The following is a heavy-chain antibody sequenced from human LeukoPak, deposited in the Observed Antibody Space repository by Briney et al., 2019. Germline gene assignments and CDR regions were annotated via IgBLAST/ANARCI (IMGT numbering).Heavy chain of an antibody. CDR3: AKDIGSGWYGAGPGYFDY. CDR1: GFTFSRDG. V-gene: IGHV3-30*18. Sequence: GGSLRLSCAASGFTFSRDGMHWVRQAPGKGLEWVAVISYDGSNKYFADSVKGRFTISRDNSKNTLYLQMNSLRTEDTAVYYCAKDIGSGWYGAGPGYFDYWGQGTLVTVSS. D-gene: IGHD6-19*01. CDR2: ISYDGSNK. J-gene: IGHJ4*02.